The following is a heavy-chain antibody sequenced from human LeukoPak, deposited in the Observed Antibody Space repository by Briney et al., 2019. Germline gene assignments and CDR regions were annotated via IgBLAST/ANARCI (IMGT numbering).Heavy chain of an antibody. V-gene: IGHV3-23*01. CDR2: ISVSGNT. CDR3: AKAPVTTCSGAYCYPFDY. D-gene: IGHD2-15*01. Sequence: PAGSLRLSCAASGFTLSSYAMSCVRQGPRKELQWVSAISVSGNTYHADSVKARFTISRDSSKNTLYLQMNSLRAGDAAVYYCAKAPVTTCSGAYCYPFDYWSQGTLVTVSS. CDR1: GFTLSSYA. J-gene: IGHJ4*02.